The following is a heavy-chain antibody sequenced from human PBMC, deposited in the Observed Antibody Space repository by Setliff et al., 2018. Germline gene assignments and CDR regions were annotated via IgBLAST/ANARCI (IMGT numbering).Heavy chain of an antibody. CDR1: GASISSDAYY. CDR3: ASCRYQVPYDY. D-gene: IGHD2-2*01. CDR2: IYYSGST. Sequence: PSETLSLTCIVSGASISSDAYYWSWIRQHPGKGLEWIGYIYYSGSTYYNPYLKSRVTISLDTSKNQFSLELSSVTAADTGVYYCASCRYQVPYDYWGQGILVTVSS. V-gene: IGHV4-31*03. J-gene: IGHJ4*02.